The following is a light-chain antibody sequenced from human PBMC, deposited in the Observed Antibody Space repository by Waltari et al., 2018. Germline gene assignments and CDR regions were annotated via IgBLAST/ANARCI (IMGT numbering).Light chain of an antibody. Sequence: QSALTQPASVSGSPRQSITISCTGTSSDIGGFNYVSWYQQHSGKAPRLIIFGVSDRPSGVSNRFSGCKSGNTASLTISGLQAEDEADYYCSSFTRAKTWVFGGGTKVTVL. CDR2: GVS. CDR1: SSDIGGFNY. J-gene: IGLJ3*02. CDR3: SSFTRAKTWV. V-gene: IGLV2-14*03.